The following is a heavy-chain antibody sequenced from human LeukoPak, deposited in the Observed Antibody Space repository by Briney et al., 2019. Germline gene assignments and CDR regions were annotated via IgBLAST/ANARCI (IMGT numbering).Heavy chain of an antibody. Sequence: GGSLRLSCAASGFTFSPFWMTWVRQAPGRGLEWVANIEGDGRAKSYVDSVKGRFTISRDNAENSLFLQMNSLRAEDTAIYYCARSNVGGSFDFWGQGTLVTVSS. CDR1: GFTFSPFW. CDR2: IEGDGRAK. D-gene: IGHD2-15*01. CDR3: ARSNVGGSFDF. J-gene: IGHJ4*02. V-gene: IGHV3-7*01.